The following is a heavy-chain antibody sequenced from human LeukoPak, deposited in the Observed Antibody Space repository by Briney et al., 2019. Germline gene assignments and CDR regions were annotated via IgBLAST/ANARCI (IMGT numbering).Heavy chain of an antibody. D-gene: IGHD6-19*01. CDR2: ISSSGGTR. V-gene: IGHV3-48*03. CDR3: ATLTVASSFDY. CDR1: GFAFSVYE. Sequence: PGGSLRLSCAASGFAFSVYEMYWVRQAPGKGLEWVSYISSSGGTRYYADSVKGRFTISRDNAKNSLYLRMNSVRAEDTAVYYCATLTVASSFDYWGQGTLVTVSS. J-gene: IGHJ4*02.